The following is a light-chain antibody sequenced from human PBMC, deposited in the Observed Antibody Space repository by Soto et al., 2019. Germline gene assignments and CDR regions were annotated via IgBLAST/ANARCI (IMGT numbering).Light chain of an antibody. J-gene: IGKJ4*01. CDR3: QHRSTWPLT. CDR1: QTVSSF. CDR2: DAS. V-gene: IGKV3-11*01. Sequence: EIVLTQSPATLSLSPGERAVLSCRASQTVSSFLAWYQQEPGQAPRLLIFDASNRATGIPARFSGSGSGTDFTLTISSLEPEDFAVYYCQHRSTWPLTFGGGTKVEI.